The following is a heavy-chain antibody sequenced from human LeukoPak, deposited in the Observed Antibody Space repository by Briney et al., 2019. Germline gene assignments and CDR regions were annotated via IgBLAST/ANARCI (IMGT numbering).Heavy chain of an antibody. Sequence: GASVKVSCKASGYTFITYKMHWVRQAPGQGLEWVGIINPSDGDRRNAQKFQGRVTMTRDMSTSTVYMELSSLRSEDTAVYYCAKDGGSYSADYWGQETLVTVSS. CDR1: GYTFITYK. J-gene: IGHJ4*02. V-gene: IGHV1-46*01. D-gene: IGHD3-10*01. CDR3: AKDGGSYSADY. CDR2: INPSDGDR.